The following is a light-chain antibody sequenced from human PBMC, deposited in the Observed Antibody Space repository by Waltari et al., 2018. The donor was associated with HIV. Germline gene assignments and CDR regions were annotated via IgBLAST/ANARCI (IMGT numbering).Light chain of an antibody. Sequence: SSELTQPPSVSVSPGQTARITCSGDALPNHYAYWYQQKPGQVPVLIISTDSYRPSNIPERFSGSSSGTTATLTISAVQAGDEADYYCQSTDKTGTLVLFGGGTQLTV. V-gene: IGLV3-25*03. J-gene: IGLJ2*01. CDR2: TDS. CDR1: ALPNHY. CDR3: QSTDKTGTLVL.